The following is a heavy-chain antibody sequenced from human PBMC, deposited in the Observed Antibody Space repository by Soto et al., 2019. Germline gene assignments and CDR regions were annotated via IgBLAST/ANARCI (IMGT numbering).Heavy chain of an antibody. V-gene: IGHV3-23*01. J-gene: IGHJ4*02. CDR1: GFTFSSYA. Sequence: GGSLRHSCAASGFTFSSYAMSWVRKAPGKGLEWVSAISGSGGSTYYADSVKGRFTISRDNSKNTLYLQMNSLRAEDTAVYYCAIDPGSGWPSYFDYFAQRTVVT. CDR2: ISGSGGST. D-gene: IGHD6-19*01. CDR3: AIDPGSGWPSYFDY.